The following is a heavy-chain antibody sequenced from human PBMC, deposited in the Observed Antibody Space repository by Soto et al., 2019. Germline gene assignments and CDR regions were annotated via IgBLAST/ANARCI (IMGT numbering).Heavy chain of an antibody. CDR1: GFTVSDHY. Sequence: EVQLVESGGGLVQPGGSLRLSCAASGFTVSDHYMDWVRQAPGKGLEWVGRTRNKANSYTTEYAASVKGRFTISRDDSKNSLYLQMNSLKTEDTAVYYCAYVWFGESYWGQGTLVTVSS. J-gene: IGHJ4*02. V-gene: IGHV3-72*01. CDR3: AYVWFGESY. CDR2: TRNKANSYTT. D-gene: IGHD3-10*01.